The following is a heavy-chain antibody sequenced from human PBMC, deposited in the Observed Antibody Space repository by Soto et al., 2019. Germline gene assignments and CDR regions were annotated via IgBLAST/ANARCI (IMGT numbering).Heavy chain of an antibody. V-gene: IGHV4-30-4*01. CDR1: GASIRSTVYY. CDR3: VRTARQGAVAPHWFDR. CDR2: VYYTGST. Sequence: SETLSLTCPVSGASIRSTVYYWSWIRQDPGKGLAWIGYVYYTGSTYYYPSLMSRLTISVDTSKNQFSLKLTSVTAAETAVYYCVRTARQGAVAPHWFDRWGQGTQVTVSS. D-gene: IGHD2-21*02. J-gene: IGHJ5*02.